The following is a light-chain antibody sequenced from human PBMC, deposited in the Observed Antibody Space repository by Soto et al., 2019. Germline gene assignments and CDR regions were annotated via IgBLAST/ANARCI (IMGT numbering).Light chain of an antibody. CDR3: QQYDSFSVT. Sequence: DIQMTQSPSTLSASVGATAPLTCRASQRISGWLAWHQQKPGKATKLLIYDASALKRGVPPRFSGSGSGTEFTLTISSLQPEDFATYYCQQYDSFSVTFGTGPRVEIK. V-gene: IGKV1-5*01. CDR2: DAS. CDR1: QRISGW. J-gene: IGKJ5*01.